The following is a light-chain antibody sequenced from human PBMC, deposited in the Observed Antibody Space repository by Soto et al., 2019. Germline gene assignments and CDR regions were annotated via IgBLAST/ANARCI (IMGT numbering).Light chain of an antibody. CDR3: QQYGRSPKT. Sequence: EIVMTQSPATLSVSPGERATLSCRASQSVSSNLAWYQQKPGQAPRLLIYGASSRAIGIPDRFSGSGSGTDFTLTISRLEPEDFAVYYCQQYGRSPKTFGQGTKVEIK. CDR1: QSVSSN. CDR2: GAS. V-gene: IGKV3-20*01. J-gene: IGKJ1*01.